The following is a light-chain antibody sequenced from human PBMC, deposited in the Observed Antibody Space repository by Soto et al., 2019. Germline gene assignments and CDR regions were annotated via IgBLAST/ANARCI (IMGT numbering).Light chain of an antibody. CDR2: GAA. V-gene: IGKV3-15*01. J-gene: IGKJ1*01. CDR1: QSVSSC. Sequence: DIVMTQSPATLSVSAGERDTISFKASQSVSSCLAWYHQKPGQTPRHLIYGAATRSTGIPARFIGSGCGTEYTLTIISLLFEDFAVYYCQQHYKRSRTFGQGTKVDIK. CDR3: QQHYKRSRT.